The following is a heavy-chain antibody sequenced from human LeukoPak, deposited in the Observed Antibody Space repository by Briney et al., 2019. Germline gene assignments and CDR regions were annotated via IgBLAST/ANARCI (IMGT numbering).Heavy chain of an antibody. CDR2: IYYSGST. J-gene: IGHJ4*02. CDR3: AKTAFIAVALYFDY. Sequence: PSETLSLTCTVSGYSISNGYYWGWIRQPPGKGLEWVGIIYYSGSTYYNPSVKSRVTISVDTSKNQCSLNLSSVTAADTAVYYCAKTAFIAVALYFDYWGQGTLVTVSS. V-gene: IGHV4-38-2*02. CDR1: GYSISNGYY. D-gene: IGHD6-19*01.